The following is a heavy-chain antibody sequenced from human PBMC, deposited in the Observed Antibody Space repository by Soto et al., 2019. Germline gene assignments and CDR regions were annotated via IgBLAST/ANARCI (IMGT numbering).Heavy chain of an antibody. J-gene: IGHJ6*02. Sequence: QVQLVESGGGVVQPGRSLRLSCAASGFTFSSYAMHWVRQAPGKGLEWVAVISYDGSNKYYADSVKGRFTISRDNSKNTLYLQMNSLRAEDTAVYYCAREQNYYDSNGYYFEVLLGGMDVWGHGTTVTVSS. V-gene: IGHV3-30-3*01. CDR3: AREQNYYDSNGYYFEVLLGGMDV. CDR2: ISYDGSNK. CDR1: GFTFSSYA. D-gene: IGHD3-22*01.